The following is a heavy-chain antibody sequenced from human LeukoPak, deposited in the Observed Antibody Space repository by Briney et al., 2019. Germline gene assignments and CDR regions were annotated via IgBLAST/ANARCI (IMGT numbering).Heavy chain of an antibody. CDR3: AKDLGGSYYYGLLPLSN. D-gene: IGHD1-26*01. J-gene: IGHJ4*02. CDR2: ISGSGGST. Sequence: GGSLRLSCAASGFTFSSYGMSWVRQAPGKGLGWVSAISGSGGSTYYADSVKGRFTISRDNSKNTLYLQMNSLRAEDTAVYYCAKDLGGSYYYGLLPLSNWGQGTLVTVSS. CDR1: GFTFSSYG. V-gene: IGHV3-23*01.